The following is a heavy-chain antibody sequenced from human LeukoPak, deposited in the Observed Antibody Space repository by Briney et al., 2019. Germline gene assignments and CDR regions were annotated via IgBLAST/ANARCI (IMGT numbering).Heavy chain of an antibody. Sequence: WASVKVSCKPSGYTFTGFCISWVRQAPGQGLGWMGWIGAYNGDTNYAQKFQGRVTMTTDTSTSTAYMALRSLRSDDTALYYCTXDHCRGDNCPSFDYWGQGTLVTVSS. CDR3: TXDHCRGDNCPSFDY. V-gene: IGHV1-18*04. J-gene: IGHJ4*02. D-gene: IGHD2-15*01. CDR1: GYTFTGFC. CDR2: IGAYNGDT.